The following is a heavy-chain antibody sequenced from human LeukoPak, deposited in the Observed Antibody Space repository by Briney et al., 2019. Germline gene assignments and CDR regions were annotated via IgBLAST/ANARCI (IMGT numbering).Heavy chain of an antibody. D-gene: IGHD5-24*01. CDR2: LTDSGGTT. Sequence: GGSLRLSCVASGFTFGNYAMGWLRQAPGRRPEWVSSLTDSGGTTYYVDSVKGRFAISRDNSKNTLYLHMNSLRADDTAVYYCAKKRDAFDFWGQGTVVTVSS. J-gene: IGHJ3*01. CDR3: AKKRDAFDF. V-gene: IGHV3-23*01. CDR1: GFTFGNYA.